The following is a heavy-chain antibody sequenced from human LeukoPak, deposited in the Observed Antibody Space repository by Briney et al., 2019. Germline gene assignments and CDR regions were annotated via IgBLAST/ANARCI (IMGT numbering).Heavy chain of an antibody. CDR1: GDSISSYY. CDR3: ARDGRINGSSYAFDI. Sequence: SETLSLTCTVSGDSISSYYWSWIRQPPGKGLEWIGYIYHSGSTYYNPSLKSRVTISVDRSKNQFSLKLSSVTAADTAVYYCARDGRINGSSYAFDIWGQGTMVTVSS. V-gene: IGHV4-59*12. D-gene: IGHD1-14*01. J-gene: IGHJ3*02. CDR2: IYHSGST.